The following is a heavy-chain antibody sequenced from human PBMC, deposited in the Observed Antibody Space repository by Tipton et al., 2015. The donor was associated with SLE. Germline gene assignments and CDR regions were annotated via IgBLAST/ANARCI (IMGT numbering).Heavy chain of an antibody. CDR3: ARHDGQWDAFDI. CDR2: IYYSGST. J-gene: IGHJ3*02. V-gene: IGHV4-59*08. D-gene: IGHD2-8*01. Sequence: WIRQPPGKGLEWIACIYYSGSTNYNPSLKSRVTISVDTSKNQFSLKLSSVTAADTAVYYCARHDGQWDAFDIWGQGTVVTVSS.